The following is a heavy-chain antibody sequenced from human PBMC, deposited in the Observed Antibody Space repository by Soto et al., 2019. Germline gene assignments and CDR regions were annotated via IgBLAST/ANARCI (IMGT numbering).Heavy chain of an antibody. J-gene: IGHJ3*02. Sequence: GESLKISCAASGFTFSSYAMSWVRQAPGKGLEWVSAISGSGGSTYYADSVKGRFTISRGNSKNTLYLQMNSLRAEDTAVYYWAKEGYWGFGAFDIWGQGTMVTVSS. CDR3: AKEGYWGFGAFDI. D-gene: IGHD7-27*01. CDR1: GFTFSSYA. CDR2: ISGSGGST. V-gene: IGHV3-23*01.